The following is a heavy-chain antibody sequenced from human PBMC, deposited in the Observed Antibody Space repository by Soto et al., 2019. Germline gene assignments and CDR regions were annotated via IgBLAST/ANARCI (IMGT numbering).Heavy chain of an antibody. D-gene: IGHD1-20*01. CDR3: ARGPEFMFNWNDDYYYYYMDV. V-gene: IGHV1-8*01. CDR1: GYTFTSYD. J-gene: IGHJ6*03. CDR2: MNPNSGNT. Sequence: QVQLVQSGAEVKKPGASVKVSCKASGYTFTSYDINWVRQATGQGLEWMGWMNPNSGNTGYAQKFQGRVTMTRNTSISTAYMELSSLRSEDTAVYYCARGPEFMFNWNDDYYYYYMDVWGKGTTVTVSS.